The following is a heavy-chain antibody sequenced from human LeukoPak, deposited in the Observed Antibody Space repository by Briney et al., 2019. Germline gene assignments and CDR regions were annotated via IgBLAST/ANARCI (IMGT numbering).Heavy chain of an antibody. CDR1: EYTLTVLS. Sequence: GASVKVSCKFSEYTLTVLSKHVVREAPGKGLEWMGGFDPEDDETVYAQKFQGRVTMTEDSSTDTAYMELSSLRSEDTAVYYWATDLLGLRSFDYWGQGTLVTVSS. CDR2: FDPEDDET. V-gene: IGHV1-24*01. CDR3: ATDLLGLRSFDY. D-gene: IGHD3-16*01. J-gene: IGHJ4*02.